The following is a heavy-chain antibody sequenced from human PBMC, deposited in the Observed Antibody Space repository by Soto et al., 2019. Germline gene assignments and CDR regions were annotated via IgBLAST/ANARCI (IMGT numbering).Heavy chain of an antibody. D-gene: IGHD3-22*01. CDR1: GGSISSYY. V-gene: IGHV4-59*01. CDR3: ARDLSTYYYDSSGSSHAFDI. J-gene: IGHJ3*02. CDR2: IYYSGST. Sequence: SETLSLTCTVSGGSISSYYWSWIRQPPGKGLEWTGYIYYSGSTNYNPSLKSRVTISVDTSKNQFSLKLSSVTAADTAVYYCARDLSTYYYDSSGSSHAFDIWGQGTMVTVSS.